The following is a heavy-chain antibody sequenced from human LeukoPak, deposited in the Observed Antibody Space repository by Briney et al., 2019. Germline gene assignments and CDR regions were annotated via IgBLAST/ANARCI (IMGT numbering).Heavy chain of an antibody. Sequence: PSETLSLTCTVSGGSISSSSYYWGWIRQPPGKGLEWIGSIYYSGSTYYNPSLKSRVTISVDTSKNQISLKLSSVTAADTAVYYCHTITVTFAFDIWGQGTMVTVSS. D-gene: IGHD4-17*01. CDR3: HTITVTFAFDI. CDR2: IYYSGST. V-gene: IGHV4-39*01. CDR1: GGSISSSSYY. J-gene: IGHJ3*02.